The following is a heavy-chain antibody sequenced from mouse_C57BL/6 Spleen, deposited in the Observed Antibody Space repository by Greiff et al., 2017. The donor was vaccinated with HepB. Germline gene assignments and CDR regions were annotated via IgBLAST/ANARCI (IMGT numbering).Heavy chain of an antibody. Sequence: EVQLQESEGGLVQPGRSMKLSCTASGFTFSDYYMAWVRQVPEKGLEWVANINYDGSSTYYLDSLKSRFIISRDNAKNILYLQMSSLKSEDTATYYCAREATRDWYFDVWGTGTTVTVSS. CDR1: GFTFSDYY. CDR2: INYDGSST. CDR3: AREATRDWYFDV. V-gene: IGHV5-16*01. J-gene: IGHJ1*03.